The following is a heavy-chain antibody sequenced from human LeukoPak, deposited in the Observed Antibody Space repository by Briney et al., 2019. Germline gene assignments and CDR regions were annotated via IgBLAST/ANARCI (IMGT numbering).Heavy chain of an antibody. V-gene: IGHV3-64*01. CDR3: ARGRGDSTLYYYYYYMDV. J-gene: IGHJ6*03. CDR2: ISSNGGST. Sequence: GSLRLSCAASGFTFSSYAMHWVRQAPGKGLEYVSAISSNGGSTYYANSVKGRFTISRDNSKNTLYLQMGSLRAEDMAVYYCARGRGDSTLYYYYYYMDVWGKGTTVTVSS. D-gene: IGHD2-21*02. CDR1: GFTFSSYA.